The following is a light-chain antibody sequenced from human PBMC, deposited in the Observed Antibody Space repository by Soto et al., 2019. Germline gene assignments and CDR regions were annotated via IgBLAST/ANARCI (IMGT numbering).Light chain of an antibody. CDR1: QDIRNY. CDR3: QHYDERPF. J-gene: IGKJ3*01. V-gene: IGKV1-33*01. CDR2: DAS. Sequence: DIQMTQSPPSLSASVGDRVTITCQASQDIRNYLNWYQQKPGKAPKLLNYDASNLETGVPSRFSGSGSVTDFTFTITSLQTEDVATYYCQHYDERPFFGPGTKVYIK.